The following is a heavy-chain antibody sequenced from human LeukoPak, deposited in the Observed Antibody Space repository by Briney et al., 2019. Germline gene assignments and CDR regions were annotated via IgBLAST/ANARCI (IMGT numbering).Heavy chain of an antibody. V-gene: IGHV4-39*01. CDR3: ARRTGYSSSWYY. J-gene: IGHJ4*02. CDR1: GGSISSSSYY. CDR2: IYYSGST. Sequence: SETLSLTCTVSGGSISSSSYYWGWIRQPPGKGLEWIGSIYYSGSTYYNPSLKSRVTISVDTSKNQFSLKLSSVTAADTAVYYCARRTGYSSSWYYWGQGTLVTVSS. D-gene: IGHD6-13*01.